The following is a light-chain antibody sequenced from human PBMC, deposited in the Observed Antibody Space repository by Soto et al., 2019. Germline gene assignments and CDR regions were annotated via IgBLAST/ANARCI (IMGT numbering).Light chain of an antibody. V-gene: IGLV2-23*02. CDR1: SSDVGSYNL. CDR3: CSYAGSSTFPYV. CDR2: GVS. Sequence: QSALTQPASVSGSPGQSITISCTGTSSDVGSYNLVSWYQQHPGKAPKLMIYGVSKRPSGVSNRFSGSKSGNTASLTISGLQAEDEADYYCCSYAGSSTFPYVFGTGTKVTVL. J-gene: IGLJ1*01.